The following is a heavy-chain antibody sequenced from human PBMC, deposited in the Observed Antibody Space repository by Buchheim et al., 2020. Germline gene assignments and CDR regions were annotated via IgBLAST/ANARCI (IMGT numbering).Heavy chain of an antibody. CDR3: ARKSNYAVTKRVNWFDP. D-gene: IGHD4-11*01. J-gene: IGHJ5*02. CDR1: GGSISSSSYY. CDR2: IYYSGST. V-gene: IGHV4-39*01. Sequence: QLQLQESGPGLVKPSETLSLTCTVSGGSISSSSYYWGWIRQPPGKGLEWIGSIYYSGSTYYNPSLKSRVTISVDTSKNQFSLKLSSVTAADTAVYYCARKSNYAVTKRVNWFDPWGQGTL.